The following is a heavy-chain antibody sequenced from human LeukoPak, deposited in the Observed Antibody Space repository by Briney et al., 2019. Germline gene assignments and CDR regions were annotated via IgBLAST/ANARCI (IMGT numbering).Heavy chain of an antibody. CDR2: ISGSGGST. Sequence: GGSLRLSCAASGFTFSNYGMSWVRQAPGKGLEWVSVISGSGGSTYYADSVKGRFTISRDNSKNTLYLQMNSLRAEDTAVYYCAKDAAANVDYPYYFDYWGQGALVTVSS. V-gene: IGHV3-23*01. J-gene: IGHJ4*02. CDR1: GFTFSNYG. CDR3: AKDAAANVDYPYYFDY. D-gene: IGHD4-11*01.